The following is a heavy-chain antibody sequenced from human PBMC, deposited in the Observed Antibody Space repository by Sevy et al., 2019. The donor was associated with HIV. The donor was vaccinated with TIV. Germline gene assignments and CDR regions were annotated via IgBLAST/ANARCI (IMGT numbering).Heavy chain of an antibody. D-gene: IGHD3-3*01. CDR1: GGSISSSSYY. V-gene: IGHV4-39*01. Sequence: SETLSLTCTVSGGSISSSSYYWGWIRQPPGKGLEWTGSIYYSGSTYYNPSLKSRVTISVDTSKNQFSLKLSSVTAADTAVYYCARIGSYDFWSGYYEGYFDYWGQGTLVTVSS. CDR2: IYYSGST. J-gene: IGHJ4*02. CDR3: ARIGSYDFWSGYYEGYFDY.